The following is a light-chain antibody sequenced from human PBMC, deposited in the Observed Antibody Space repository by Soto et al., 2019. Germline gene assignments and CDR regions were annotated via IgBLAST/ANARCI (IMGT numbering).Light chain of an antibody. CDR3: QQYITYLT. CDR1: QTINNW. J-gene: IGKJ1*01. Sequence: DIQMTQSPPTLSASVGDRVTITCRASQTINNWLAWYQQKPGKAPKLLIYDASSLESGVPSRFSGSGSGTEFTLTISSLQPDDFATYYCQQYITYLTFGQGTKVEIK. V-gene: IGKV1-5*01. CDR2: DAS.